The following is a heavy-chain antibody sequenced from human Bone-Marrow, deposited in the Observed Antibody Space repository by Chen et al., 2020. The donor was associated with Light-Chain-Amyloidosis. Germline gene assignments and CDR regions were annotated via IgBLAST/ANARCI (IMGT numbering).Heavy chain of an antibody. CDR3: ARGDYYGYLDAFDI. Sequence: EVQLVESGGGLVQPGGSLSLSCAASGFPFSTYWMSWGRQPPGKGLEWVANIKQDGSEIHYVDSVKGRFTVSRDNAKNSLYLQMNTLRADDTAVYYCARGDYYGYLDAFDIWGQGTMVTVSS. D-gene: IGHD3-10*01. V-gene: IGHV3-7*01. CDR2: IKQDGSEI. J-gene: IGHJ3*02. CDR1: GFPFSTYW.